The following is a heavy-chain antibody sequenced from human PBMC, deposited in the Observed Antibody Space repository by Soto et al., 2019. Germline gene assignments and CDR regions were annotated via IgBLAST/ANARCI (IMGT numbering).Heavy chain of an antibody. CDR2: IKEAGNVE. Sequence: GGSLRLSCAASGFAFSDYAMTWVRQAPGQGLEWVASIKEAGNVEFYVDSVRGRFTISRDNAENSLYLQMNSLRVEDTAVYYCATHRDWCFGHWGQGALVTVSS. CDR3: ATHRDWCFGH. CDR1: GFAFSDYA. J-gene: IGHJ4*02. D-gene: IGHD2-8*02. V-gene: IGHV3-7*05.